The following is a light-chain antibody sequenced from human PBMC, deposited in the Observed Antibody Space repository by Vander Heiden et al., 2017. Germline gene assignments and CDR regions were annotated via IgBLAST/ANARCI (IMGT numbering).Light chain of an antibody. J-gene: IGKJ2*03. CDR1: QDIRSY. V-gene: IGKV1-33*01. CDR3: QHYDQIPPYS. Sequence: IQITQPPSSLPVSLGGRLTITSQASQDIRSYIYWYQQKPGEAPKVLIYDASNLQPGVPSRFSGSGFRTDFTFTISSLQPEDIATYYCQHYDQIPPYSFGQGTKLEIK. CDR2: DAS.